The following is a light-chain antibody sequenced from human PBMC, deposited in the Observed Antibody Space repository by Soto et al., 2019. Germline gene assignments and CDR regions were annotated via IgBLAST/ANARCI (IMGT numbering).Light chain of an antibody. Sequence: EIVLTQSPATLSLSPGERATLSCRASQSVSSYLALYQQKPGQAPRLLIYDASIRANGIPARFSGSGSGTGFTLTISSLEPKDFAVYYCQQRSNWTPFTFGGGTKVEIK. J-gene: IGKJ4*01. CDR1: QSVSSY. CDR2: DAS. CDR3: QQRSNWTPFT. V-gene: IGKV3-11*01.